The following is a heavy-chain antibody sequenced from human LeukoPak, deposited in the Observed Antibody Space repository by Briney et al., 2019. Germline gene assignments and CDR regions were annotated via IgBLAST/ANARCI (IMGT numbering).Heavy chain of an antibody. V-gene: IGHV4-59*08. D-gene: IGHD5-12*01. CDR1: GGSISSYY. CDR2: IYYSGST. CDR3: ARHVGYFDAFDI. Sequence: SETLSLTCTVPGGSISSYYWSWIRQPPGKGLEWIGYIYYSGSTNYNPSLKSRVTISVDTSKNQFSLKLSSVTAADTAVYYCARHVGYFDAFDIWGQGTMVTVSS. J-gene: IGHJ3*02.